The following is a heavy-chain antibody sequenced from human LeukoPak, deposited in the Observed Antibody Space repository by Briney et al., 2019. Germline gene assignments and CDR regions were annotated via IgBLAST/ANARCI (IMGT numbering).Heavy chain of an antibody. Sequence: ASVKVSCKASGYTFTSYGISWVRQAPGQGLEWMGGIIPIFGTANYAQKFQGRVTITADESTSTAYMELSSLRSEDTAVYYCARARFLEWLFPPMGYYYMDVWGKGTTVTVSS. CDR3: ARARFLEWLFPPMGYYYMDV. CDR1: GYTFTSYG. D-gene: IGHD3-3*01. V-gene: IGHV1-69*13. CDR2: IIPIFGTA. J-gene: IGHJ6*03.